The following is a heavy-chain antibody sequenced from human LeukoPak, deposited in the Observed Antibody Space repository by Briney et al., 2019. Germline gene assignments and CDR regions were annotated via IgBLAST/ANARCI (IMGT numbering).Heavy chain of an antibody. J-gene: IGHJ4*02. CDR1: GFGFSFFA. Sequence: GGSLRLSCEASGFGFSFFAMSWLRQPPGKGLEWVSTINANSGTRSYAASVRGRFTISRDNSKNTLYLQMSSLRAEDTAVYYCARDRDYDSANFDYWGQGTLVTVSS. CDR2: INANSGTR. V-gene: IGHV3-23*01. D-gene: IGHD3-22*01. CDR3: ARDRDYDSANFDY.